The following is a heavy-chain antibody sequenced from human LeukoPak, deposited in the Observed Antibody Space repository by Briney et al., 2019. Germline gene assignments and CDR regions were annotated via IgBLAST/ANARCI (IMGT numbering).Heavy chain of an antibody. CDR3: AKELVTDGSGSYQQNYYYFYGMDV. J-gene: IGHJ6*02. D-gene: IGHD3-10*01. CDR1: GFTFSSYA. V-gene: IGHV3-30-3*01. Sequence: GGSLRLSCAASGFTFSSYAMHWVRQAPGKGLEWVAVISYDGSNKYCADSVKGRFTISRDNSKNTLYLQMNSLRAEDTAVYYCAKELVTDGSGSYQQNYYYFYGMDVWGQGTTVTVSS. CDR2: ISYDGSNK.